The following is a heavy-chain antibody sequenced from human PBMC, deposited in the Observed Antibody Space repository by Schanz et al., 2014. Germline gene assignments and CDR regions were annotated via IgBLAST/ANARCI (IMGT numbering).Heavy chain of an antibody. CDR1: GGTFSRLT. V-gene: IGHV1-69*09. J-gene: IGHJ4*02. Sequence: QVQLVQSGAEVKKPGSSVKVSCKASGGTFSRLTFSWVRQAPGQGLEWMGRIIPVLAIADYAQKFQGRVTITADKSTSTASMELSSLRSEDTAVYYCARDGVDAAAGGNYWGQGTLVTVSS. D-gene: IGHD6-13*01. CDR3: ARDGVDAAAGGNY. CDR2: IIPVLAIA.